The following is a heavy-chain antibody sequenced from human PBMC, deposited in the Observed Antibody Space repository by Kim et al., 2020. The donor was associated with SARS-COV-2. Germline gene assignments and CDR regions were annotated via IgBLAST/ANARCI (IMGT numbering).Heavy chain of an antibody. D-gene: IGHD5-18*01. Sequence: SVKGRFTISRDNSKNTVYRQMNSLRAEDTAVYYCARDRDGYSYGSSGMDVWGQGTTVTVSS. V-gene: IGHV3-30*07. J-gene: IGHJ6*02. CDR3: ARDRDGYSYGSSGMDV.